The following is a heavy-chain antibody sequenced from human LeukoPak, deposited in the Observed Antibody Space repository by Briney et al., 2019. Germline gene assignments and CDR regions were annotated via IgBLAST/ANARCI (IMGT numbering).Heavy chain of an antibody. CDR3: ARGLYSGYPY. D-gene: IGHD5-12*01. Sequence: SETLSLTCAVYGGSFSGYYWSWIRQPPGKGLEWIGEINHSGSTNYNPSLKSRVTISVDTSKNQFSLKLSSVTPADTAVYYCARGLYSGYPYWGQGTLVTVSS. CDR1: GGSFSGYY. J-gene: IGHJ4*02. CDR2: INHSGST. V-gene: IGHV4-34*01.